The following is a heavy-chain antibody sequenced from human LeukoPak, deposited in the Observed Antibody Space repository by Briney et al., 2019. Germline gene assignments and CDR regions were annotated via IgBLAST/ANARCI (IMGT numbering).Heavy chain of an antibody. D-gene: IGHD6-25*01. CDR3: ARGPPWYFDL. V-gene: IGHV3-30*02. J-gene: IGHJ2*01. CDR2: IRYTASDK. CDR1: GFTFSYYG. Sequence: GGSLRLSCAASGFTFSYYGMHWVRQPPGKGLEWVAFIRYTASDKYYADSVKGRFTISRDNSKNTLYLQMNSLRVEDTAVYYCARGPPWYFDLWGRGTLVTVSS.